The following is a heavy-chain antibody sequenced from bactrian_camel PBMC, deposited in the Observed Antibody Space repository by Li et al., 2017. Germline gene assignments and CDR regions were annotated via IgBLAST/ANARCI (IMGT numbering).Heavy chain of an antibody. D-gene: IGHD3*01. Sequence: VQLVESGGGLVQPGGSLRLSCATSGFSFSTYSMTWVRQAPGKGLEWVSSCSADGDIRYYVDTLKGRVTVSRDNAKNTVWLQMDSLSSEETALYYCATGGVEGIHLNWGQGTQVTVS. CDR1: GFSFSTYS. CDR2: CSADGDIR. V-gene: IGHV3-2*01. CDR3: ATGGVEGIHLN. J-gene: IGHJ4*01.